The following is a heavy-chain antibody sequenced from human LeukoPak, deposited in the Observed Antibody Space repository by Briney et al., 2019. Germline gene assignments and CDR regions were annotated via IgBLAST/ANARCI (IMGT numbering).Heavy chain of an antibody. CDR3: ARFSSSSGPEYWYFDL. V-gene: IGHV4-61*02. CDR2: IYTSGST. Sequence: SETLSLTCTVSVGSIISGNYYWNWIRQPAGKGLEWIGRIYTSGSTKYNPSLRSRVTISLDTSKNQFSLEMDSVTAADTAMYYPARFSSSSGPEYWYFDLWGRGTLVTVSS. J-gene: IGHJ2*01. CDR1: VGSIISGNYY. D-gene: IGHD6-6*01.